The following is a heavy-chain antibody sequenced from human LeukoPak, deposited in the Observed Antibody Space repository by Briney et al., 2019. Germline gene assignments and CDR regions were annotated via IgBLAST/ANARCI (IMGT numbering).Heavy chain of an antibody. CDR2: ISGSGGST. J-gene: IGHJ5*02. Sequence: GGSLRLSCAASGFTFSSYAMSWLRQAPGKGLEWVSAISGSGGSTYYADSVKGRFTISRDNSKNTLYLQMNSLRAEDTAVYYCARQGGEIVVVENWFDPWGQGTLVTVSS. D-gene: IGHD3-22*01. V-gene: IGHV3-23*01. CDR3: ARQGGEIVVVENWFDP. CDR1: GFTFSSYA.